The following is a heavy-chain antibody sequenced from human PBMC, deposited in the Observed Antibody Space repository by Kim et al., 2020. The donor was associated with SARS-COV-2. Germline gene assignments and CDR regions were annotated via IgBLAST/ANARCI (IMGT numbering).Heavy chain of an antibody. Sequence: GGSLRLSCAASGFTFGNSRMNWVRKPPGKGLEWVSSITSSGTYTYYGDSVKGRFTISRDNAKNSLYLQMDSLRDEDTAVYYCARDRPDGYNFLGRPDPFDIWGQGTVVTVSA. V-gene: IGHV3-21*06. D-gene: IGHD5-12*01. J-gene: IGHJ3*02. CDR3: ARDRPDGYNFLGRPDPFDI. CDR1: GFTFGNSR. CDR2: ITSSGTYT.